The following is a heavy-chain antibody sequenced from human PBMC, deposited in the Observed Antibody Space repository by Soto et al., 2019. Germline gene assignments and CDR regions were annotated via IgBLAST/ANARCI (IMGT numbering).Heavy chain of an antibody. J-gene: IGHJ6*02. Sequence: QVHLVQSGAEVKKPGSSVKVSCKASGGTFSSSAISWVRQAPGQGLEWMGGIIPIFGTANYAEKFQGRVTITADESTSTAYMELSSLRSEETAVYYCARPSMDYDYYKGMDVWGQGTTVTVSS. CDR3: ARPSMDYDYYKGMDV. CDR2: IIPIFGTA. CDR1: GGTFSSSA. V-gene: IGHV1-69*12. D-gene: IGHD2-8*01.